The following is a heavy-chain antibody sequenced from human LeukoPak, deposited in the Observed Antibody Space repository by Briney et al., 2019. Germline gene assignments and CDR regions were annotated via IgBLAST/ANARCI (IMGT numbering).Heavy chain of an antibody. D-gene: IGHD1-14*01. J-gene: IGHJ5*02. CDR1: GFTFSSYA. Sequence: GGSLRLSCAASGFTFSSYAMHWVRQAPGKGLEWVAVISYDGSNKYYADSVKGRFTVSRDNSKNTLYLQMNSLRAEDTAVYYCARDSGGFDPWGQGTLVTVSS. CDR3: ARDSGGFDP. V-gene: IGHV3-30-3*01. CDR2: ISYDGSNK.